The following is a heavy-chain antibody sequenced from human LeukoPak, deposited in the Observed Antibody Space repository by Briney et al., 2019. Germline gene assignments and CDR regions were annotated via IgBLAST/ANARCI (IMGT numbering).Heavy chain of an antibody. D-gene: IGHD1-26*01. CDR1: GGSISSYY. V-gene: IGHV4-59*01. CDR2: IYYSGST. J-gene: IGHJ5*02. Sequence: KSSETLSLTCTVSGGSISSYYWSWIRQPPGKGPEWIGYIYYSGSTNYNPSLKSRVTISVDTSKNQFSLKLSSVTAADTAVYYCARDSPIVGATDSWGQGTLVTVSS. CDR3: ARDSPIVGATDS.